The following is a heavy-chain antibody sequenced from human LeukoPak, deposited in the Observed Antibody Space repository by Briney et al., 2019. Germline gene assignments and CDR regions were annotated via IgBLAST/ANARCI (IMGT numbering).Heavy chain of an antibody. CDR3: ARETVPGAYGY. D-gene: IGHD2-2*01. J-gene: IGHJ4*02. V-gene: IGHV4-30-2*01. CDR1: VGSVSSGSYY. CDR2: IYHSGST. Sequence: SETLSLTCTVSVGSVSSGSYYWSWIRQPPGKGLEWIGYIYHSGSTYYNPSLKSRVTISVDRSKNQFSMKLSSVTAADTAVYYCARETVPGAYGYWGQGTLVTVSS.